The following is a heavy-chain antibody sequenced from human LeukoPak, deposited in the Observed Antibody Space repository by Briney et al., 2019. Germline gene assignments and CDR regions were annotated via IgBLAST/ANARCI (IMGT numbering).Heavy chain of an antibody. D-gene: IGHD6-13*01. Sequence: GGSLRLSCAASGFTFDDYAMHWVRQAPGKGLVWVTRINSDGSSTSYADSVKGRFTISRDNAKNSLYLQMNSLRAEDTAVYYCARVGTDLYSSTFDYWGLGTLVTVSS. CDR1: GFTFDDYA. V-gene: IGHV3-74*01. J-gene: IGHJ4*02. CDR2: INSDGSST. CDR3: ARVGTDLYSSTFDY.